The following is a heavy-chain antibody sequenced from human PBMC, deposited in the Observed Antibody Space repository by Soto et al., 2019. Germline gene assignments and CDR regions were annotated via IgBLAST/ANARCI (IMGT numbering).Heavy chain of an antibody. J-gene: IGHJ4*02. V-gene: IGHV3-30*03. CDR3: ARGAAAGTRY. Sequence: QVQLVESGGGVVQPGRSLRLSCEASGFIFTNHGMHWVRQAPGKGLEWVALISFDGNKEYYSDSVKGRFTVSRDNSKNTLYLQMNSLKHESTAVYYCARGAAAGTRYWGQGTLVTVAS. CDR1: GFIFTNHG. D-gene: IGHD6-13*01. CDR2: ISFDGNKE.